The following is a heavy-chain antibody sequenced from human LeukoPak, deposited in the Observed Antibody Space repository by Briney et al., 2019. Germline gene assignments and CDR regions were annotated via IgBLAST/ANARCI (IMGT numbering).Heavy chain of an antibody. Sequence: GGSLRLSCTASGFTFGDYAMSWFRQAPGKGLEWVGFIRSKAYGGTTEYAASVKGRFTISRDDSKSIAYLQMNSLKTEDTAVYYCTTDGDYYDSSGYRYWGQGTLVTVSS. CDR3: TTDGDYYDSSGYRY. CDR1: GFTFGDYA. J-gene: IGHJ4*02. V-gene: IGHV3-49*03. CDR2: IRSKAYGGTT. D-gene: IGHD3-22*01.